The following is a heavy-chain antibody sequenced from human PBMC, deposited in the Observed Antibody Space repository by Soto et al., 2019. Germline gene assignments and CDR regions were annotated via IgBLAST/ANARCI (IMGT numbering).Heavy chain of an antibody. CDR2: VNPGVIT. CDR3: GRVVIKMAIQSLAS. J-gene: IGHJ4*02. V-gene: IGHV4-34*01. Sequence: PSETLSLTCAVYGGSLSGYYWTWIRQPPGKGLEWIGEVNPGVITNYSPSVKSRLKISLDTSKKEVSLEMTSVTAADTAVYYCGRVVIKMAIQSLASWGPGTLVTVSS. CDR1: GGSLSGYY.